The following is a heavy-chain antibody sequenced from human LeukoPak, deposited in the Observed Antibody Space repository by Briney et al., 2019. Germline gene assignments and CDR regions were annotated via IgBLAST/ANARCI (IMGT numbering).Heavy chain of an antibody. Sequence: SSETLSLTCTVSGGSISSSSYYWGWIRQPPGKGLEWTGSIYYSGSTYYSPSLMSRVTISVDTSKNQFSLNLSSVTAADTAVYFCARAPHFFDTSGSRYYFDYWGQGALVTVSS. D-gene: IGHD3-22*01. V-gene: IGHV4-39*07. CDR1: GGSISSSSYY. CDR2: IYYSGST. J-gene: IGHJ4*02. CDR3: ARAPHFFDTSGSRYYFDY.